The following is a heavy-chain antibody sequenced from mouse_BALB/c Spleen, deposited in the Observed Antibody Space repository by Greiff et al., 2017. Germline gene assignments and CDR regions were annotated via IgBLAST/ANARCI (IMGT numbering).Heavy chain of an antibody. J-gene: IGHJ3*01. CDR3: AKGTATPY. CDR1: GFNIKDYY. CDR2: IDPENGNT. Sequence: VQLKESGAELVRPGALVKLSCKASGFNIKDYYMHWVKQRPEQGLEWIGWIDPENGNTIYDPKFQGKASITADTSSNTAYLQLSSLTSEDTAVYYCAKGTATPYWGQGTLVTVSA. D-gene: IGHD1-2*01. V-gene: IGHV14-1*02.